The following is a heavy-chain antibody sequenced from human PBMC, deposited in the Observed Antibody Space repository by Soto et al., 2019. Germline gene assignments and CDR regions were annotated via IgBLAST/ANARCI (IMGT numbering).Heavy chain of an antibody. CDR3: ARGSGSSSYYYYGMDV. Sequence: ETLSLTCTVSGGYISSYYWSWIRQNPGKGLEWIGYIYYSGSTNYNPSLKSRVTISVDTSKNQFSLKLSSVTAADTAVYYCARGSGSSSYYYYGMDVWGQGTTVTVSS. D-gene: IGHD6-6*01. V-gene: IGHV4-59*01. CDR2: IYYSGST. J-gene: IGHJ6*02. CDR1: GGYISSYY.